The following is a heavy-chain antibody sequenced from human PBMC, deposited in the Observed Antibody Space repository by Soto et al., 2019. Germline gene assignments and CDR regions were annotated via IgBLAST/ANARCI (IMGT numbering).Heavy chain of an antibody. CDR2: NYYSGST. D-gene: IGHD7-27*01. Sequence: SETLSLTCTVSGGSISSSSYYWGWIRQPPGKGLEWIGYNYYSGSTYYNPSLKSRVTISVDTSKNQFSLKLSSVSAADTAVYYCTRGPSGDKVDYSAQGTLVTVSA. J-gene: IGHJ4*02. CDR3: TRGPSGDKVDY. CDR1: GGSISSSSYY. V-gene: IGHV4-30-4*08.